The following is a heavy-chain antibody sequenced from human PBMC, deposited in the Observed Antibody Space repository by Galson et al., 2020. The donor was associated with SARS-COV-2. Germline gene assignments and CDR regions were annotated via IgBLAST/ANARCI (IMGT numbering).Heavy chain of an antibody. Sequence: ASVKVSCKASGYTFTSYDINWVRQATGQGLEWMGWMNPNSGNTGYAQKFQGRVTMTKNTSVSTAYMELSSLRSEDTAIYYCVRGGGYCSSFGGPYYFDSWAQGTLVAVSS. CDR3: VRGGGYCSSFGGPYYFDS. D-gene: IGHD2-2*01. V-gene: IGHV1-8*01. CDR1: GYTFTSYD. CDR2: MNPNSGNT. J-gene: IGHJ4*02.